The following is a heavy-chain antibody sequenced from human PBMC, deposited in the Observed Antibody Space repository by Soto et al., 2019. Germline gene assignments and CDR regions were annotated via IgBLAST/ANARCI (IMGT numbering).Heavy chain of an antibody. CDR2: VIPIFGTA. Sequence: QVQLVQSGAEVRKPGSSVKVSCKASGGTFSSYAINWVRQAPGQGLEWMGGVIPIFGTANYAQTFQGKVTITADEYTSTAYMELSSLRSEDTAVYDCARARVYSYGQPPYFDFWGQGTLVTVSS. D-gene: IGHD5-18*01. CDR1: GGTFSSYA. J-gene: IGHJ4*02. CDR3: ARARVYSYGQPPYFDF. V-gene: IGHV1-69*12.